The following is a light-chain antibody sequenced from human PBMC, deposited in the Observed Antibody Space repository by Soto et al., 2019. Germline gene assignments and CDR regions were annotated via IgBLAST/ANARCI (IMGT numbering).Light chain of an antibody. CDR3: QQYDSFSPLT. CDR1: QTISSW. CDR2: DAS. J-gene: IGKJ4*01. V-gene: IGKV1-5*01. Sequence: DLPMTQSPSSLSASVGDRVTITCRASQTISSWLAWYQQKPGKAPKLLIYDASTLEGGVPSRFSGSGSGTYFTLTINSLQPDDFGTYYYQQYDSFSPLTFGGGTKVEIK.